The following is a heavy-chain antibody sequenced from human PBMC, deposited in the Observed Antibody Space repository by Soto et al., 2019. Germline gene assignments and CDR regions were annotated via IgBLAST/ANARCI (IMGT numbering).Heavy chain of an antibody. Sequence: GSLRLSCGASGFTFSSYWISWGRQAPGKGLEGVANIKQDGRETYSVASVERRFTISKNNAKNSLYLQMNSLRAEDTAVYYCAIAMYCSSASCYGVDCWGQGTLVTVSS. CDR2: IKQDGRET. CDR3: AIAMYCSSASCYGVDC. CDR1: GFTFSSYW. J-gene: IGHJ4*02. V-gene: IGHV3-7*05. D-gene: IGHD2-2*01.